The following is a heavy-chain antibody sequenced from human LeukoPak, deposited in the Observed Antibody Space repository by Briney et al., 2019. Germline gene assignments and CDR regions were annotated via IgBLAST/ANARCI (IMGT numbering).Heavy chain of an antibody. J-gene: IGHJ4*02. Sequence: ASVKVSCKASGYTFTGYYVHWVRQAPGQGLEWMGWIYPNGGATYYAQNFKGWLTMTRDTSISTVYMELSRLRSEDTAVYYCAGTYYYDSSGYYPAFDYWGQGTLVTVSS. D-gene: IGHD3-22*01. CDR2: IYPNGGAT. CDR1: GYTFTGYY. V-gene: IGHV1-2*04. CDR3: AGTYYYDSSGYYPAFDY.